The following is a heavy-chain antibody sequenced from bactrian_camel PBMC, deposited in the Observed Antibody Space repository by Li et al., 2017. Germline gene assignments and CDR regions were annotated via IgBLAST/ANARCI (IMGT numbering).Heavy chain of an antibody. CDR2: IQDDGAK. CDR3: AVDGPVAFCSDYPSDFRG. D-gene: IGHD2*01. V-gene: IGHV3S55*01. CDR1: GYTRRSGC. J-gene: IGHJ4*01. Sequence: VQLVESGGGSVQAGGSLSLCCATRGYTRRSGCLAWFRQVPGKEREMVAQIQDDGAKHYDSTAEGRFTISKDAAKDTLDLRMTSLKPEDSGMHYCAVDGPVAFCSDYPSDFRGWGQGTQVTVS.